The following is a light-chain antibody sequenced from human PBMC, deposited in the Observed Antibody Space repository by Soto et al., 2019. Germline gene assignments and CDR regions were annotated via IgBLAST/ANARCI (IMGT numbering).Light chain of an antibody. J-gene: IGKJ1*01. V-gene: IGKV1-39*01. CDR3: QQSYITPWT. Sequence: DIRMTQSPSSLSASAGDRVTITCRASASIGTFLNWYQQTPGKAPKLLIYGASSLQTGVPSRFSGSGSGTDFTLTISSLQPEDFATYYCQQSYITPWTFGQGTKVDIK. CDR1: ASIGTF. CDR2: GAS.